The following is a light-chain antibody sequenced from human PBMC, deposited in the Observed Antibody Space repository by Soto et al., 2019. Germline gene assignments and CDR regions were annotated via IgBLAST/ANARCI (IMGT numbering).Light chain of an antibody. V-gene: IGKV3-20*01. CDR3: QQYGSSPQT. J-gene: IGKJ1*01. Sequence: EIVLTQSPGTLSLSPGERATLSCRASQSVSSNYLAWYQQKPGQAPRLLIYGASSRATGIPDRFSGSGSGTDFTFTINRLEPEDFAVYYCQQYGSSPQTFGQGTKVDI. CDR2: GAS. CDR1: QSVSSNY.